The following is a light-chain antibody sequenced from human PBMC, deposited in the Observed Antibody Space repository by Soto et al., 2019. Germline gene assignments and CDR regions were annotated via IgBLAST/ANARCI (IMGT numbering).Light chain of an antibody. CDR3: QHRTNWPPYT. CDR1: QSVGGD. CDR2: DAS. J-gene: IGKJ2*01. V-gene: IGKV3-11*01. Sequence: EIVLTQAPATLSLSPGERATLSCRAGQSVGGDLAWYQQKPGQPPRLLIYDASNRATGIPARFSGSGFGTDFTLTISSLEPEDFAVYYCQHRTNWPPYTFGQGNKLEIK.